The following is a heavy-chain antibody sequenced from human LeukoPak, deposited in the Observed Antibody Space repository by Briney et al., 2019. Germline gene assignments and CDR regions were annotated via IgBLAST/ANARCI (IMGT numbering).Heavy chain of an antibody. D-gene: IGHD2-15*01. J-gene: IGHJ4*02. Sequence: PSETLSLTCTVSGGPISSYYWSWIRQPPGKGLEWIGYIYTSGSTNYNPSLKSRVTISVDTSKNQFSLKLSSVTAADTAVYYCARNVVLDYWGQGTLVTVSS. V-gene: IGHV4-4*09. CDR2: IYTSGST. CDR3: ARNVVLDY. CDR1: GGPISSYY.